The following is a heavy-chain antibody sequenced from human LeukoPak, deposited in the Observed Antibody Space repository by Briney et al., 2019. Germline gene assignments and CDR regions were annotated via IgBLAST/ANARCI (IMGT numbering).Heavy chain of an antibody. V-gene: IGHV3-30*02. CDR3: VRDRPNYYDSSGHYYRRDGDY. CDR2: IRYDGSNK. CDR1: GFTFRSFG. J-gene: IGHJ4*02. D-gene: IGHD3-22*01. Sequence: GGSLRLSCATSGFTFRSFGMHWVRQAPGKGLEWVAFIRYDGSNKYYVDSVKGRFTISRDNSENTLYLQMNSLRAEDTAIYYCVRDRPNYYDSSGHYYRRDGDYWGQGTLVTVSS.